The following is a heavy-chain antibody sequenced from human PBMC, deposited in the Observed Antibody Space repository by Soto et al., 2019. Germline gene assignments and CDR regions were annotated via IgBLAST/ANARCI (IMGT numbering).Heavy chain of an antibody. V-gene: IGHV3-23*01. Sequence: EVQLLESGGGLIQPGGSLRLSCAASGFTFSSYAMSWVRQAPGKGLEWVSAISGSGGRTYYADSVKGRFTISRDNSRNAVYLQMNSLRAEDTAVYYCAKDGTNYGDYGFVNWGQGTLVIVSS. J-gene: IGHJ4*02. CDR1: GFTFSSYA. CDR3: AKDGTNYGDYGFVN. D-gene: IGHD4-17*01. CDR2: ISGSGGRT.